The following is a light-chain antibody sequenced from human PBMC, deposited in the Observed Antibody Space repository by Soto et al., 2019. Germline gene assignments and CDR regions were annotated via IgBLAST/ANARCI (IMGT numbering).Light chain of an antibody. CDR2: EVT. Sequence: QSVLTQPASVSGSPGQSITISCTATDSDIGGHNSLSWYQHHPGKAPKLLIYEVTNRPSGVSHRFSGSKSCNTASLTISGLQAEDEADYYCSSYRSHNTEFGGGTKVTVL. CDR1: DSDIGGHNS. V-gene: IGLV2-14*01. CDR3: SSYRSHNTE. J-gene: IGLJ3*02.